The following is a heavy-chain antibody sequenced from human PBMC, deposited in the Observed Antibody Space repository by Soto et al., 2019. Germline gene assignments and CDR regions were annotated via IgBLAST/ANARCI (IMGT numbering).Heavy chain of an antibody. CDR2: ISWNSGSI. CDR1: GFTFDDYA. CDR3: AKDIASRPPYYFDY. Sequence: GGSLRLSCAASGFTFDDYAMHWVRQAPGKGLEWVSGISWNSGSIEYADSLKGRFTISRDNAKNSLYLQMNSLRPEDTALYYCAKDIASRPPYYFDYWGQGTLVTVSS. J-gene: IGHJ4*02. V-gene: IGHV3-9*01.